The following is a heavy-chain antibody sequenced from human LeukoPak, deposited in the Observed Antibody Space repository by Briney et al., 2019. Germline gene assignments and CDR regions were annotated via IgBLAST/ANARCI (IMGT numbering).Heavy chain of an antibody. CDR2: IRYDGSNK. J-gene: IGHJ4*02. D-gene: IGHD3-22*01. Sequence: GGSLRLSCAAPGFTFRNYGMHWVRQAPGKGLEWVAFIRYDGSNKYYADSVEGRFTISRDNSKNTLYLQMNSLRAEDTAVYYCAKDRSSPRYDSSGYYLVWGQGTLVTVSS. CDR3: AKDRSSPRYDSSGYYLV. CDR1: GFTFRNYG. V-gene: IGHV3-30*02.